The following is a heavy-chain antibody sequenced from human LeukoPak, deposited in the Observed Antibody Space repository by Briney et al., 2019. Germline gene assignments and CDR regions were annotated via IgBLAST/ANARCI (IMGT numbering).Heavy chain of an antibody. Sequence: GGSLKLSCSASGFTFSSYWMSWVRQAPGKGLEWVANIKQDGSEKYYVDSVKGRFTISRDNAKNSLYLQMNSLRAEDTAVYYCARDSGYQLLCDYWGQGTLVTVSS. D-gene: IGHD2-2*01. CDR2: IKQDGSEK. V-gene: IGHV3-7*01. J-gene: IGHJ4*02. CDR3: ARDSGYQLLCDY. CDR1: GFTFSSYW.